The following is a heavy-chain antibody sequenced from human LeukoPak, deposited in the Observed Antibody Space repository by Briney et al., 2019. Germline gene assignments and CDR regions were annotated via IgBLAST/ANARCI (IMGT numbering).Heavy chain of an antibody. CDR3: AKKGFCNSGSCYGVFDY. V-gene: IGHV3-30*02. CDR2: ILYDGSNK. D-gene: IGHD2-2*01. J-gene: IGHJ4*02. CDR1: GFTFSHYG. Sequence: GGSLRLSCAAFGFTFSHYGMHWVRQAPGKGLEWVAFILYDGSNKYYADSVKGRFTISRDNSKNTLDLQMNSMRAEDTAVYYCAKKGFCNSGSCYGVFDYWGQGTLVTVSS.